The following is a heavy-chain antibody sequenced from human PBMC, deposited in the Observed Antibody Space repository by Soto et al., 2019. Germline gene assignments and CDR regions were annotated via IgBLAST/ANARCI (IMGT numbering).Heavy chain of an antibody. CDR1: GGSISSYY. CDR2: IYYSGST. CDR3: ARLRIQLWNDAFDI. Sequence: SETLSLTCTVSGGSISSYYWSWIRQPPGKGLEWIGYIYYSGSTNYNPSLKSRVTITVDTSKNEFSLKLGSVTAADTAVYYCARLRIQLWNDAFDIWGQGTMVTVSS. J-gene: IGHJ3*02. V-gene: IGHV4-59*08. D-gene: IGHD5-18*01.